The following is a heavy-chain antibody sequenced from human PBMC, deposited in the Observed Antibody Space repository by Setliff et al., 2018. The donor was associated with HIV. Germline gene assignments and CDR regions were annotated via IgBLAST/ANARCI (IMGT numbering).Heavy chain of an antibody. CDR1: GYNFTIFG. J-gene: IGHJ5*01. D-gene: IGHD3-3*01. CDR3: ARAPPINFWSGYYTGPQGWFDS. Sequence: ASVKVSCKASGYNFTIFGITWVRQAPGQGLEWMGWISAYNGNTNYAQKLQGRITLTIDTVTTTAYMDLRSLTSDDTALYYCARAPPINFWSGYYTGPQGWFDSWGQGSLVTVSS. CDR2: ISAYNGNT. V-gene: IGHV1-18*01.